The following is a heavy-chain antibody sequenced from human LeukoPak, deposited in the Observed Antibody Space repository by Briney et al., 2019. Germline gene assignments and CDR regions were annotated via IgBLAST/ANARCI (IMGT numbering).Heavy chain of an antibody. Sequence: GGSLRLSCEASGFTVSSNYMNWVRQAPGKGLEWVSSISSSSSYIYYADSVKGRFTISRDNARNSLYLQMNSLRAEDTAVYYCAREYGYTRHFDYWGQGTLVTVSS. CDR2: ISSSSSYI. V-gene: IGHV3-21*01. D-gene: IGHD5-24*01. J-gene: IGHJ4*02. CDR1: GFTVSSNY. CDR3: AREYGYTRHFDY.